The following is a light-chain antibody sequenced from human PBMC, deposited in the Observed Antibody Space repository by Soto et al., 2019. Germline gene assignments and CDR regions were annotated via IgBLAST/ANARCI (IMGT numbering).Light chain of an antibody. J-gene: IGKJ2*01. V-gene: IGKV1-5*01. CDR2: DAS. CDR3: QQYYGYPYT. CDR1: QSINSW. Sequence: DLQMTQSPSTLSASVGDRVTITCRASQSINSWLAWYQQKPGKAPKVLIYDASSLHSGVPSRFSGSGSGTEFTLTISSLQPDDFATYYCQQYYGYPYTFGQGAKLEIK.